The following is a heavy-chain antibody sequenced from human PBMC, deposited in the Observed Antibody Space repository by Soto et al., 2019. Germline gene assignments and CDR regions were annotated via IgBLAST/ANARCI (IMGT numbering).Heavy chain of an antibody. CDR3: ERGPATVTTVNWFDP. CDR1: GGSFSGYY. J-gene: IGHJ5*02. CDR2: INHSGST. D-gene: IGHD4-17*01. V-gene: IGHV4-34*01. Sequence: QVQLQQWGAGLLKPSETLSLTCAVYGGSFSGYYWSWIRQPPGKGLEWIGEINHSGSTNYNPSLKRRVTISVDTSKTQFSLTLSSVTAADTAVYYCERGPATVTTVNWFDPWGQGTLVTVSS.